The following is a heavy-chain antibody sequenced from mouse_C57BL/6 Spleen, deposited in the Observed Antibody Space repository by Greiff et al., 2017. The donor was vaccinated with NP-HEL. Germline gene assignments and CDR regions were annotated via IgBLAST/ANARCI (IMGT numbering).Heavy chain of an antibody. CDR2: IYPGDGDT. CDR1: GYAFSSSW. V-gene: IGHV1-82*01. CDR3: ARSEDYYGSSYWYFDV. Sequence: VQLQQSGPELVKPGASVKISCKASGYAFSSSWMNWVKQRPGKGLEWIGRIYPGDGDTNYNGKFKGKATLTADKSSSTAYMQLSSLTSEDSAVYCCARSEDYYGSSYWYFDVWGTGTTVTVSS. D-gene: IGHD1-1*01. J-gene: IGHJ1*03.